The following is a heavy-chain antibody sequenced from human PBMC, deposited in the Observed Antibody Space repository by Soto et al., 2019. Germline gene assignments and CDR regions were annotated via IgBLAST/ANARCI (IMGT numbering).Heavy chain of an antibody. Sequence: ASVKVSFKASGYTFTSYGISWVRQAPGQGLEWMGWVTAGNGNTKYSQNFQGRVTITRDASASTAYMELSSLRSEDTAVYYCARDGYYGSGTYNYFDYWGQGTLVTVSS. V-gene: IGHV1-18*01. J-gene: IGHJ4*02. D-gene: IGHD3-10*01. CDR3: ARDGYYGSGTYNYFDY. CDR1: GYTFTSYG. CDR2: VTAGNGNT.